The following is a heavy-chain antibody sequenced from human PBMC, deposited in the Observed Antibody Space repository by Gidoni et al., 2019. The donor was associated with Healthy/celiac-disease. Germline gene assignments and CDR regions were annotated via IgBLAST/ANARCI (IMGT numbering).Heavy chain of an antibody. D-gene: IGHD3-22*01. CDR3: ARRGMRVVRSFDY. J-gene: IGHJ4*02. CDR2: IYHSGST. CDR1: GGSISSSNW. Sequence: QVQLQESGPGLVNPSGTLSLTCAVSGGSISSSNWWSWFRQPPGKVLEWIGEIYHSGSTNYNTYLKSRVTISVDKSKNQFSLKLSSVTAADTAVYYCARRGMRVVRSFDYWGQGTLVTVSP. V-gene: IGHV4-4*02.